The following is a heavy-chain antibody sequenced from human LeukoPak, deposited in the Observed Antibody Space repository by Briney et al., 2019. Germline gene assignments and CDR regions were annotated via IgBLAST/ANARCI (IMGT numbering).Heavy chain of an antibody. CDR1: GGSFSGYY. CDR3: ARGQGDFWSGYSAGWFDP. D-gene: IGHD3-3*01. V-gene: IGHV4-34*01. CDR2: INHSGST. J-gene: IGHJ5*02. Sequence: PSETLSLTCAVYGGSFSGYYWSWIRQPPGKGLEWIGEINHSGSTNYNPSLKSRVTISVDTSKNQFSLKLSSVTAADTAVYYCARGQGDFWSGYSAGWFDPWGQGTLVTVSS.